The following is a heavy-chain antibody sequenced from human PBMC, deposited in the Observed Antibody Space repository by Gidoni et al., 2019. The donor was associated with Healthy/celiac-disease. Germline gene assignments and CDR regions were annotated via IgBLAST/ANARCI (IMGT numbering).Heavy chain of an antibody. J-gene: IGHJ6*02. Sequence: EVQLVKSGAEVKKPGTSLRIPCKGSGYSFTSYWISWVRQMPGKGLEWMGRIDPSDSYTNYSPSFQGHVTISADKSISTAYLQWSSLKASDTAMYYCARVNCSGGSCYSSYYGMDVWGQGTTVTVSS. CDR2: IDPSDSYT. V-gene: IGHV5-10-1*03. CDR1: GYSFTSYW. CDR3: ARVNCSGGSCYSSYYGMDV. D-gene: IGHD2-15*01.